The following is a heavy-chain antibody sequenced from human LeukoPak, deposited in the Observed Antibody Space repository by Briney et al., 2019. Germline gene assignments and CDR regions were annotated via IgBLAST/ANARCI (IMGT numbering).Heavy chain of an antibody. Sequence: ASVKVSCKASGYTSTGYYVHWVRQAPGQGLEWMGRINPNSGGTNYAQKFQGRVTMTRDTSISTAYMELSRLRSDDTAVYYCARVRSGSYPDYWGQGTLVTVSS. CDR3: ARVRSGSYPDY. V-gene: IGHV1-2*06. J-gene: IGHJ4*02. CDR2: INPNSGGT. CDR1: GYTSTGYY. D-gene: IGHD1-26*01.